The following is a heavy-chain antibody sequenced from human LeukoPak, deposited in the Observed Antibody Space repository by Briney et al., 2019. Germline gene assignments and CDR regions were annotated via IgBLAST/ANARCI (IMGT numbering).Heavy chain of an antibody. CDR2: IRYDGSNK. J-gene: IGHJ6*03. D-gene: IGHD6-6*01. CDR3: AKGQERLPWSIGALRRGGVEDYYYYMDV. V-gene: IGHV3-30*02. Sequence: GGSLRLSCAASGFTFSSYGMHWVRQAPGKGLEWVAFIRYDGSNKYYADSVKGRFTISRDNSKNTLYLQMNSLRAEDTAVYYCAKGQERLPWSIGALRRGGVEDYYYYMDVWGKGTTVTVSS. CDR1: GFTFSSYG.